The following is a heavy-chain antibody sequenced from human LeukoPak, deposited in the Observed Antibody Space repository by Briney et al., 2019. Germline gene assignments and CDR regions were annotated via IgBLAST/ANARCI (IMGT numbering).Heavy chain of an antibody. CDR2: IRYDGSNK. CDR3: AKDLSYGRGGFDY. J-gene: IGHJ4*02. CDR1: GFTFSSYG. Sequence: GGSLRLSCAASGFTFSSYGMHWVRQAPGKGLEWVAFIRYDGSNKYYADSVKGRFTISRDNSKNTPYLQMNSLRAEDTAVYYCAKDLSYGRGGFDYWGQGTLVTVSS. V-gene: IGHV3-30*02. D-gene: IGHD5-18*01.